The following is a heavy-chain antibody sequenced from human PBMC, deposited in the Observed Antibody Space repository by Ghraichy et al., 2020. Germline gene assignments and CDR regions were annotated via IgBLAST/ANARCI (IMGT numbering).Heavy chain of an antibody. CDR1: GFTFTSAA. D-gene: IGHD3-3*02. Sequence: SVKVSCKASGFTFTSAAVQWVRQARGQRLEWIGWIVVDSGNTNYAQKFQERLTITRDMSTITDYMELSSLRSEDTAVYYCAIDRYHNISDYDLWGRGTQVTVYS. V-gene: IGHV1-58*01. CDR2: IVVDSGNT. CDR3: AIDRYHNISDYDL. J-gene: IGHJ2*01.